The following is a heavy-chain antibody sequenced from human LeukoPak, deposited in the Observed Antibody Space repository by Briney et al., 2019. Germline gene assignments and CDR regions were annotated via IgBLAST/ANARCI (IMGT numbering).Heavy chain of an antibody. V-gene: IGHV4-30-4*01. D-gene: IGHD3-10*01. Sequence: SETPSLTCTVSGGSISSGDYYWSWIRQPPGKGLEWIGYIYYSGSTYYNPSLKSRVTISVDTSKNQFSLKLSSVTAADTAVYYCASYPMYYYGSGSYSHAFDIWGQGTMVTVSS. CDR1: GGSISSGDYY. CDR2: IYYSGST. CDR3: ASYPMYYYGSGSYSHAFDI. J-gene: IGHJ3*02.